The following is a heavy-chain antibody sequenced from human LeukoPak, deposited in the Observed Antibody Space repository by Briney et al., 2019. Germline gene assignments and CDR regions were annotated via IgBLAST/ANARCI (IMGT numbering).Heavy chain of an antibody. J-gene: IGHJ4*02. V-gene: IGHV1-18*01. Sequence: ASVKVSCKASGYTFTRYGITWVRRAPGLGLEWMGWISTYNGDTKYAQQLQGRVTMTTDTSTTTAYMELRSLRSDDPAVYYCARDPRIAAAGTEGYWGQGTLVTVSS. CDR2: ISTYNGDT. D-gene: IGHD6-13*01. CDR3: ARDPRIAAAGTEGY. CDR1: GYTFTRYG.